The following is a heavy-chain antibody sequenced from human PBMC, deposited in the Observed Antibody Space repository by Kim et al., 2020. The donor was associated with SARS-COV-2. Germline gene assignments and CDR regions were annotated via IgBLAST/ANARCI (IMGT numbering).Heavy chain of an antibody. V-gene: IGHV3-23*01. CDR3: TRGGAISSGSCVT. J-gene: IGHJ4*02. CDR1: GFTFSSYA. CDR2: ISGSGDTT. D-gene: IGHD2-15*01. Sequence: GGSLRLSCEASGFTFSSYAMTWVRQAPGKGLEWVSTISGSGDTTCYADSVKGRFTISRDNSKNTVFLQMNSLRAEDTAIYYCTRGGAISSGSCVTWGQGTLVTVSS.